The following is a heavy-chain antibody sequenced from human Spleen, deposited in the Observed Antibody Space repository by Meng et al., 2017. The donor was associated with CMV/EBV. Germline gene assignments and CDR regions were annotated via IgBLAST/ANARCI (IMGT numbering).Heavy chain of an antibody. D-gene: IGHD2-2*01. CDR1: GDPINNYY. J-gene: IGHJ6*02. V-gene: IGHV4-59*13. Sequence: SETLSLTCTVSGDPINNYYWSWIRQPPGKGLEWIGYIYYSGTSYYNPSLKSRITMSVDTSKKQFSLNLSSMTAADTAVYYCARGLGVPAASVMVYYYYYGMDVWGQGTTVTVSS. CDR3: ARGLGVPAASVMVYYYYYGMDV. CDR2: IYYSGTS.